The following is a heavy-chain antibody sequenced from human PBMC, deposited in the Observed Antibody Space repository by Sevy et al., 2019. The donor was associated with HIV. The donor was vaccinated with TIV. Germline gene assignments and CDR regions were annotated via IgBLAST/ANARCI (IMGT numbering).Heavy chain of an antibody. CDR1: GFTFNSHT. CDR3: ARVKDYGDYGAFDI. J-gene: IGHJ3*02. V-gene: IGHV3-21*01. D-gene: IGHD4-17*01. Sequence: GESLKISCAGSGFTFNSHTMNWDRQAPGKGLEWVSSISSSSSYIYYGDSVKGRFTISRDNAKSSLFLQMNSLRAEDTAIYFCARVKDYGDYGAFDIWGQGTMVTVSS. CDR2: ISSSSSYI.